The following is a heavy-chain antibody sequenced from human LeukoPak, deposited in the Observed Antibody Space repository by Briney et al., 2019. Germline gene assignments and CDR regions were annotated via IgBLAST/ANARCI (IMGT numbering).Heavy chain of an antibody. V-gene: IGHV3-48*04. CDR3: AKDMGPFKVRFLEWYPPTLVFDY. CDR1: GFTFSSYD. CDR2: ISPSSTRI. Sequence: GGSLRLSCAASGFTFSSYDMNWVRQAPGKGLEWVSYISPSSTRIDYAASVRGRFTISRDNAKRSLYLQMSSLRAEDTAVYYCAKDMGPFKVRFLEWYPPTLVFDYWGQGTLVTVSS. D-gene: IGHD3-3*01. J-gene: IGHJ4*02.